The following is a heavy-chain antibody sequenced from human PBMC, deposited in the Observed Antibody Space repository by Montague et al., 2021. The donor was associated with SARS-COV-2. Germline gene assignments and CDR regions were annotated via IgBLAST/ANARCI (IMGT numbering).Heavy chain of an antibody. Sequence: KKNSGSTNYNPSLKSRVTISVDTSKNQFSLKLSSVTAADTAVYYCARGRRILLWFGELLSGGDYYGMEVWGQGTTVIVSS. CDR3: ARGRRILLWFGELLSGGDYYGMEV. CDR2: KKNSGST. D-gene: IGHD3-10*01. V-gene: IGHV4-34*01. J-gene: IGHJ6*01.